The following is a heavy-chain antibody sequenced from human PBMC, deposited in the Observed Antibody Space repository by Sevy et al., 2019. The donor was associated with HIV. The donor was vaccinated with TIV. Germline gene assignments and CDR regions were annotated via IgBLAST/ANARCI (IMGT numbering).Heavy chain of an antibody. D-gene: IGHD3-16*01. CDR3: ARYFGGVXXH. CDR2: MNPNSGNT. CDR1: GYTFSSFD. J-gene: IGHJ4*02. Sequence: ASVKVSCKASGYTFSSFDINWVRQATGQGLEWMGWMNPNSGNTGYAQNFQGRVTMTRNTSINTAYLDLSSLRSEDTGVYYCARYFGGVXXHWGQXTLVTVSS. V-gene: IGHV1-8*02.